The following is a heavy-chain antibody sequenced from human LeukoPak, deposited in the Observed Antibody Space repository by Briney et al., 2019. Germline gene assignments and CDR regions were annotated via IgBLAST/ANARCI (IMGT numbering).Heavy chain of an antibody. CDR1: GGSFSGYY. CDR2: INHSGST. J-gene: IGHJ4*02. V-gene: IGHV4-34*01. D-gene: IGHD6-19*01. CDR3: ARVSYSSGWYDDYFDY. Sequence: PSETLSLTCAVYGGSFSGYYWSWIRQPPGKGLEWIGEINHSGSTNYNPSLKSRVTMSVDTSKNQFSLKLSSVTAADTAVYYCARVSYSSGWYDDYFDYWGQGTLVTVSS.